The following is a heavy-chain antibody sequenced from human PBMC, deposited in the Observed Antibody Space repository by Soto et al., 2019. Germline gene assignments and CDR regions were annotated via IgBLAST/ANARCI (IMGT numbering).Heavy chain of an antibody. J-gene: IGHJ4*02. D-gene: IGHD1-1*01. CDR3: AKVAWGSTGDDC. CDR2: IKGTGDS. Sequence: EVHLLESGGGFVQPGESLRLSCAASGFTISISDISWVRQAPGKGLEWVSSIKGTGDSYYADSVKGRFTISRDPSKNTLYLQIDTLTTEDTAIYYCAKVAWGSTGDDCWGQGTLVTVSS. V-gene: IGHV3-23*01. CDR1: GFTISISD.